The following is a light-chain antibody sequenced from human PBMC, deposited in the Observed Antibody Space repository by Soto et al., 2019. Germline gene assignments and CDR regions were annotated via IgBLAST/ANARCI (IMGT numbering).Light chain of an antibody. V-gene: IGLV4-69*01. CDR3: QTWGTGFRV. CDR1: SGHSSYT. CDR2: LNSDGSH. J-gene: IGLJ2*01. Sequence: QLVLTQSPSASASLGASVKLTCTLSSGHSSYTIAWHQQQPEKGPRYLMKLNSDGSHSKGDGIPDRFSGSSSGAERYLTISSLQSEDEADYYCQTWGTGFRVSGGGTKLTVL.